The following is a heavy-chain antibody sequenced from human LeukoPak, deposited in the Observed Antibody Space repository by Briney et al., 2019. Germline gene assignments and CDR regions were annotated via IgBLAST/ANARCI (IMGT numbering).Heavy chain of an antibody. J-gene: IGHJ4*02. CDR3: TRDRSRAEDD. CDR2: INQGGSDK. CDR1: GFTFSSHW. D-gene: IGHD1-14*01. V-gene: IGHV3-7*01. Sequence: GGSLRLSCAASGFTFSSHWMSWVRQAPGKGLEWVANINQGGSDKYYVDSVKGRFTISRDNANNLLYLQMNSLRGEDTAVYYCTRDRSRAEDDWGQGTLVTVSS.